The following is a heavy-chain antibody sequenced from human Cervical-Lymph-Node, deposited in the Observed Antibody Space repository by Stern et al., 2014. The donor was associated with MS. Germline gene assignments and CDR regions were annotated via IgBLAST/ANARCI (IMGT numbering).Heavy chain of an antibody. Sequence: VQLVESGAEVEKPGASVKVSCKASGYIFTDYYLHWVRQAPGQGLEWMGRINPKSGGTSYAQSFQGRVTLTRDTSITTAYMDLSRLTSDDTAVYYCTRALRIADRPSPGGHWFEPWGQGTLVIVSS. J-gene: IGHJ5*02. D-gene: IGHD6-6*01. CDR1: GYIFTDYY. V-gene: IGHV1-2*02. CDR2: INPKSGGT. CDR3: TRALRIADRPSPGGHWFEP.